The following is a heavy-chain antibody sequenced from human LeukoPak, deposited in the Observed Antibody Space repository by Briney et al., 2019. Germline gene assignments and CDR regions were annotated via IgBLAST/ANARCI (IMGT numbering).Heavy chain of an antibody. CDR1: GFIFNTYV. CDR2: IRYDGSNK. J-gene: IGHJ4*02. V-gene: IGHV3-30*02. CDR3: AKDPTDFDSSGQTYFDY. D-gene: IGHD3-22*01. Sequence: GGSLRLSCAASGFIFNTYVMHWVRQAPGKGLEWLAFIRYDGSNKNYADSVKGRFTISRDNTKNSLYLQMNSLRAEDTAVYYCAKDPTDFDSSGQTYFDYWGQGTLVTVSS.